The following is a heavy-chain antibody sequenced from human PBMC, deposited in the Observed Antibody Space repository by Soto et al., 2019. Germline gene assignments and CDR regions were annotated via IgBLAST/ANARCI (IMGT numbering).Heavy chain of an antibody. Sequence: GGSLRLSCAASGFNFSSYGMHWVRQATGKGLEWVAVISYDGSNKYYADSVKGRFTISRDNSKNTLYLQMNSLRAEGTAVYYCAKEAYSNYGSGYYYYYMDVWGKGTTVTVSS. V-gene: IGHV3-30*18. CDR1: GFNFSSYG. J-gene: IGHJ6*03. CDR2: ISYDGSNK. D-gene: IGHD4-4*01. CDR3: AKEAYSNYGSGYYYYYMDV.